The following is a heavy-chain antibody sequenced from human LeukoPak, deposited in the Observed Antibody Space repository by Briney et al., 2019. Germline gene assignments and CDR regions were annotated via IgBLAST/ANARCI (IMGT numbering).Heavy chain of an antibody. J-gene: IGHJ4*02. CDR3: ARGPWFRSLVGYCADGVCYPGY. CDR1: GYTFITYD. V-gene: IGHV1-8*01. D-gene: IGHD2-8*01. Sequence: ASVKVSCKASGYTFITYDIIWVRQAAGQGLEWVGWLNPQSGHTGYTENFQGRVIMTTDSSTATVYMELRSLRFEDTAVYYCARGPWFRSLVGYCADGVCYPGYWGQGTLVTVSS. CDR2: LNPQSGHT.